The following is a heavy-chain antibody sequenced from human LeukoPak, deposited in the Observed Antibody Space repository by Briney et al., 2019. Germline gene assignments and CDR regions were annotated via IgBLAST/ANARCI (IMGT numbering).Heavy chain of an antibody. CDR1: GFTFSSYA. Sequence: PGGSLRLSCAASGFTFSSYAMSWVRQAPGKGLEWVSAISGSGGSTYYADSVKGRFTISRDNSKNTLYLQMNSLRAEDTAVYYCAKDVRRDCSGGSCSGYWGQGTLVTVSS. J-gene: IGHJ4*02. CDR2: ISGSGGST. CDR3: AKDVRRDCSGGSCSGY. V-gene: IGHV3-23*01. D-gene: IGHD2-15*01.